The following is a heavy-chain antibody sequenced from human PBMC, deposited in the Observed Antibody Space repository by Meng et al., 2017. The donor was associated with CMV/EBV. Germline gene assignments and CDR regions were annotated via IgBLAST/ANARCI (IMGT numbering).Heavy chain of an antibody. V-gene: IGHV3-53*01. CDR2: IYSGGST. CDR3: ARGQEERYYYYGMDV. Sequence: GASLKISCAASGFTVSSNYMSWVRQAPGKGLEWVSVIYSGGSTYYADSVKGRFTISRDNSKNTLYLQMNNLRAEDTAVYYCARGQEERYYYYGMDVWGQGTTVTVSS. D-gene: IGHD1-26*01. CDR1: GFTVSSNY. J-gene: IGHJ6*02.